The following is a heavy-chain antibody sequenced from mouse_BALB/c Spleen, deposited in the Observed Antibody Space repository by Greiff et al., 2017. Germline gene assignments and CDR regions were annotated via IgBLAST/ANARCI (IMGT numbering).Heavy chain of an antibody. V-gene: IGHV3-8*02. D-gene: IGHD1-1*01. CDR3: ARWAIEDYGSFAY. CDR2: ISYSGST. CDR1: GDSITSGY. Sequence: EVQRVESGPSLVKPSQTLSLTCSVTGDSITSGYWNWIRKFPGNKLEYMGYISYSGSTYYNPSLKSRISITRDTSKNQYYLQLNSVTTEDTATYYCARWAIEDYGSFAYWGQGTLVTVSA. J-gene: IGHJ3*01.